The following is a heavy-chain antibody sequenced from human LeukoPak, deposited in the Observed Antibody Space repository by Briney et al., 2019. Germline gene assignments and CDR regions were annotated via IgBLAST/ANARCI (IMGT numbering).Heavy chain of an antibody. CDR1: GYTFTGYY. Sequence: ASVKLSCKASGYTFTGYYMHWVRQAPGQGLEWMGWIDPNSGVTNYAHKFQDRVTMTRDTSISTAYMELSRLRSDDTAVYYCARSKMDYDFWKTYYFDYWGQGTLVTVSS. CDR3: ARSKMDYDFWKTYYFDY. V-gene: IGHV1-2*02. CDR2: IDPNSGVT. D-gene: IGHD3-3*01. J-gene: IGHJ4*02.